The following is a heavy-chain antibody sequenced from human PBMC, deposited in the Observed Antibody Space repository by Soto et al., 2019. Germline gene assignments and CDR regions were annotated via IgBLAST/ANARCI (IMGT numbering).Heavy chain of an antibody. D-gene: IGHD3-10*01. J-gene: IGHJ4*02. V-gene: IGHV1-69*02. CDR3: ARGRGLSIGEPFDY. CDR2: IIPILGIA. CDR1: GGTFSSYT. Sequence: QVQLVQSGAEVKKTGSSVKVSCKASGGTFSSYTISWVRQAPGQGLEWMGRIIPILGIANYAQKFQGRVTITADKSTSTAYMELSSLRSEDTAVYYCARGRGLSIGEPFDYWGQGTLVTVSS.